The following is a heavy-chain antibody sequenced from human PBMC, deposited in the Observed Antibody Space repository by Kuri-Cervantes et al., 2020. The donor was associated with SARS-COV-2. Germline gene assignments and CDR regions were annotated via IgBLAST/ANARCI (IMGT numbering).Heavy chain of an antibody. D-gene: IGHD3-3*01. V-gene: IGHV3-30*03. CDR1: GFTFSSYG. CDR2: ISYDGSNK. CDR3: ARDRITIFGRYYYGMDV. J-gene: IGHJ6*02. Sequence: GGSLRLSCAASGFTFSSYGMHWVRQAPGKGLEWVAVISYDGSNKYYADSVKGRFTISRDNSKNTLYLQMNSLRAEDTAVYYRARDRITIFGRYYYGMDVWGQGTTVTVSS.